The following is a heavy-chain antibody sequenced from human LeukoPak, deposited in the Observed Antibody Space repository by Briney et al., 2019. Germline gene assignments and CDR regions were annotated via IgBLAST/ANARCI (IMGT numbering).Heavy chain of an antibody. CDR2: IYYSGST. V-gene: IGHV4-31*03. D-gene: IGHD6-13*01. J-gene: IGHJ5*02. CDR1: GGSISSGGYN. CDR3: ARFEYSSSWYGNLFDP. Sequence: SETLSLTCTVSGGSISSGGYNWSWIRQHPGKGLEWIGYIYYSGSTYYNPSLKSRVTISVDTSKNQFSLKLSSVTAADTAVYYCARFEYSSSWYGNLFDPWGQGTLVTVSS.